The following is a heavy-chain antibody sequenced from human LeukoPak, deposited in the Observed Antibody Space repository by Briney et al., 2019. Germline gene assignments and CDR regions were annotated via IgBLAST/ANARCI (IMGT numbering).Heavy chain of an antibody. D-gene: IGHD1-7*01. CDR1: GFTFDDYA. CDR2: ISWNSGSI. CDR3: AKVRLNSHAFDI. J-gene: IGHJ3*02. Sequence: GGSLRLSCAASGFTFDDYAMHWVRQAPGKGLEWVSGISWNSGSIGYADSVKGRFTISRDNAKNSLYLQMNSLRAEATALYYCAKVRLNSHAFDIWGQGTMVTVS. V-gene: IGHV3-9*01.